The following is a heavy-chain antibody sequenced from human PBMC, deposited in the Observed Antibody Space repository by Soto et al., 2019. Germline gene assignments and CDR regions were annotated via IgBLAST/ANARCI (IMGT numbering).Heavy chain of an antibody. D-gene: IGHD3-3*01. Sequence: PGGSLRLSCAASGFTFSSYAILWVRQAPGKGLEWVAVISHDGGKKYYADSVKGRFTISRDNSKNTLYLQMNSLRAEDTAVYYCARDQDARDSSITIFGVVQTHKNYGMDVWGQGTTVTVSS. J-gene: IGHJ6*02. CDR3: ARDQDARDSSITIFGVVQTHKNYGMDV. CDR1: GFTFSSYA. CDR2: ISHDGGKK. V-gene: IGHV3-30-3*01.